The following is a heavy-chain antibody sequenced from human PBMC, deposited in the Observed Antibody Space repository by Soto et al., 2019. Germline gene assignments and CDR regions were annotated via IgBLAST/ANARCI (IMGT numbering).Heavy chain of an antibody. V-gene: IGHV4-59*12. J-gene: IGHJ5*02. D-gene: IGHD2-2*01. Sequence: SSTLSLTCTVSGGSISPFSWSWVRRPPGKGLEWIGYLYYSGSTYYNPSLKSRVTISVDRSKNQFSLKLSSVTAADTAVYYCARAPGGYSSSTSCAGGNWFDPWRQGTLVTVSS. CDR3: ARAPGGYSSSTSCAGGNWFDP. CDR2: LYYSGST. CDR1: GGSISPFS.